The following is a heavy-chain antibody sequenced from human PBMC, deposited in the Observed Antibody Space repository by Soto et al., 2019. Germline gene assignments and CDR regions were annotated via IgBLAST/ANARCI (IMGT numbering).Heavy chain of an antibody. CDR3: ASLRGTMIVLWRVIYDY. CDR1: GGSISSSSYY. Sequence: SETLSLTCTVSGGSISSSSYYWGWIRQPPGKGLEWIGSIYYIGSTYYNPSLKSRVTISVDTSKNQFSLKLSSVTAADTAVYYCASLRGTMIVLWRVIYDYWGQGT. D-gene: IGHD3-22*01. CDR2: IYYIGST. J-gene: IGHJ4*02. V-gene: IGHV4-39*01.